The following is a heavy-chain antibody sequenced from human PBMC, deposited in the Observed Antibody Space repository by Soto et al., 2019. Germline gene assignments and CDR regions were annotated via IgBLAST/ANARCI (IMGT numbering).Heavy chain of an antibody. V-gene: IGHV3-30*18. Sequence: LSFAASGFTFSSYGMHWVRQAPGKGLEWVAVISYDGSNKYYADSVKGRFTISRDNSKNTLYLQMNSLRAEDTAVYYCAKRGYGRYNWFDPWGQGTLVTVSS. CDR1: GFTFSSYG. CDR2: ISYDGSNK. J-gene: IGHJ5*02. D-gene: IGHD5-18*01. CDR3: AKRGYGRYNWFDP.